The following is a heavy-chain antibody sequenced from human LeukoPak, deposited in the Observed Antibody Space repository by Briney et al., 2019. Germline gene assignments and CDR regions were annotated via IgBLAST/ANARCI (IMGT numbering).Heavy chain of an antibody. CDR1: GITFSSYA. J-gene: IGHJ4*02. CDR3: AKVGYYDSSGYLYFDY. CDR2: ISGSGGST. V-gene: IGHV3-23*01. D-gene: IGHD3-22*01. Sequence: GGSLRLSCAASGITFSSYAMNWVRQAPGKGLEWVSAISGSGGSTYYADSVKGRFTISRDNSKNTLYLQMNSLRAEDTAVYYCAKVGYYDSSGYLYFDYWGQGTLVTVSS.